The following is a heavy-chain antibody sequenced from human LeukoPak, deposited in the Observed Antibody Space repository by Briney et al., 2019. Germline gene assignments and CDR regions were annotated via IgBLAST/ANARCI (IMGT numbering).Heavy chain of an antibody. CDR2: INPNSGGT. CDR3: AREATLDDDYYFYYGMDV. J-gene: IGHJ6*02. CDR1: GYTFTGYY. Sequence: ASVKVSCKASGYTFTGYYMHWVRQAPGQGLEWMGWINPNSGGTNYAQKFQGRVTMTRDTSISTAYMELSRLRSDDTAVYYCAREATLDDDYYFYYGMDVWGQGTTVTVSS. D-gene: IGHD1-1*01. V-gene: IGHV1-2*02.